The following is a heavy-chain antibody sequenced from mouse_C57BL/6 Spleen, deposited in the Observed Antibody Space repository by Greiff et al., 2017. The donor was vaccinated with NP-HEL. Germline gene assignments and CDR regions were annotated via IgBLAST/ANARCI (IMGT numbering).Heavy chain of an antibody. V-gene: IGHV5-4*01. J-gene: IGHJ3*01. D-gene: IGHD1-1*01. CDR2: ISDGGSYT. CDR1: GFTFSSYA. CDR3: AREGDYGSSLAWFAY. Sequence: EVQVVESGGGLVKPGGSLKLSCAASGFTFSSYAMSWVRQTPEKRLEWVATISDGGSYTYYPDNVKGRFTISRANAKNNLYLQMSHLKSEDTAMYYCAREGDYGSSLAWFAYWGQGTLVTVSA.